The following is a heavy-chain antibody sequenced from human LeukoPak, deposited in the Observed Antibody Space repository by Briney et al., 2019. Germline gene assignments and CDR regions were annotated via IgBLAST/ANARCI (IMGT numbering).Heavy chain of an antibody. Sequence: GASLKISCKGSGSPFTSYWIGWVRQMPGKGLEWMGIIYPGDSDTRYSPSFQGQVTISADMSIGTAYLQWSSLKASDTAMYYCARHRDYVPDIWGQGTMVTVSS. CDR3: ARHRDYVPDI. CDR1: GSPFTSYW. V-gene: IGHV5-51*01. D-gene: IGHD3-16*01. J-gene: IGHJ3*02. CDR2: IYPGDSDT.